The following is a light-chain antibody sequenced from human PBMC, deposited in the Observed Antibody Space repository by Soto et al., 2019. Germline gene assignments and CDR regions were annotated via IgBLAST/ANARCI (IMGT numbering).Light chain of an antibody. CDR1: SSDVGAYDF. J-gene: IGLJ2*01. CDR2: DVT. V-gene: IGLV2-14*01. CDR3: SSYTTRSTLV. Sequence: QSALTQPASVSGSPGQSITISCTGTSSDVGAYDFVSWYQHSPGKAPKLVTFDVTHRPPGISDRFSGSKSANTASLTISCLQAADEAFYYCSSYTTRSTLVFGGGTKRTVL.